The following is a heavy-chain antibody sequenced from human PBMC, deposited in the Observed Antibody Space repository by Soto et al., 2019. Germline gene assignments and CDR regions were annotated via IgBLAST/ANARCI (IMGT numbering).Heavy chain of an antibody. CDR1: GFIVSSSY. V-gene: IGHV3-66*01. CDR3: ARSPTRTNYADCFDP. Sequence: EVQVVESGGGLVQPGGSLRLSCAASGFIVSSSYMSWVRQAPGKGLEWVAVIYSAGSSYYGDSVKGRFTIYRDSSKNTLYLLMDSPRAEDTAVYYCARSPTRTNYADCFDPWGQGTLVTVSS. CDR2: IYSAGSS. D-gene: IGHD4-17*01. J-gene: IGHJ5*02.